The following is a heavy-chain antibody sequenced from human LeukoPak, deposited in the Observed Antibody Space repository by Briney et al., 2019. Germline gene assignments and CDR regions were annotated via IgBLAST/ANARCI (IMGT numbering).Heavy chain of an antibody. J-gene: IGHJ4*02. D-gene: IGHD2-21*02. V-gene: IGHV3-23*01. CDR2: ISGSGGST. CDR3: AKVRPLIVVVTATQYYFDY. CDR1: GFTFSSYA. Sequence: QTGGSLRLSCAASGFTFSSYAMSWVRQAPGKGLEWVSAISGSGGSTYYADSVKGRFTISRDNSKNTLYLQMNSLRDEDTAVYYCAKVRPLIVVVTATQYYFDYWGQGTLVTVSS.